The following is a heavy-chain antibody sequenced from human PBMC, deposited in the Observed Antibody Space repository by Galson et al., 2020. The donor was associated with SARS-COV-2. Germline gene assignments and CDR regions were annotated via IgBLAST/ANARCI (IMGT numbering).Heavy chain of an antibody. CDR2: ISSGGYTT. D-gene: IGHD1-26*01. Sequence: GGSLRLSCSASGFTFSSHWMHWVRQAPGKGLVWVSRISSGGYTTNYADSVKGRFTISRDNAKNTLYLQMNSLRVEDTAVYYCTATRAYWGQGTLVTVSS. J-gene: IGHJ4*02. CDR1: GFTFSSHW. V-gene: IGHV3-74*01. CDR3: TATRAY.